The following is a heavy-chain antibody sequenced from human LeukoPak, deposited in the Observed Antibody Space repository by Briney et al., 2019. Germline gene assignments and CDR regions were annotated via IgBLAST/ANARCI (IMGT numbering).Heavy chain of an antibody. Sequence: GGSLRLSCAASGFTFSNYWMHWVRQAPGKGLVWVSRINSDERSTSYADSVKGRFTISRDNAKNTLYLQMDSLRAEDTAVYYCARSPGGFYDSWGQGTLVTVSS. CDR2: INSDERST. V-gene: IGHV3-74*01. CDR1: GFTFSNYW. J-gene: IGHJ4*02. CDR3: ARSPGGFYDS. D-gene: IGHD2-8*02.